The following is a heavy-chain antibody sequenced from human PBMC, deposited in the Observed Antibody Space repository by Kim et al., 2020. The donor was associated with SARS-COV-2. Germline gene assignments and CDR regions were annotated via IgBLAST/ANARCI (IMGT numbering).Heavy chain of an antibody. D-gene: IGHD6-13*01. J-gene: IGHJ1*01. V-gene: IGHV3-30*04. CDR2: ISYDGSDK. CDR3: ARASSRISWQEYFQH. Sequence: GGSLRLSCAASGFTFSSYAMHWVRQAPGKGLEWVALISYDGSDKYYADSVKGRFTISRDNSRNTLYLQMNSLRADDSAVYYCARASSRISWQEYFQHWGQGTLSPSPQ. CDR1: GFTFSSYA.